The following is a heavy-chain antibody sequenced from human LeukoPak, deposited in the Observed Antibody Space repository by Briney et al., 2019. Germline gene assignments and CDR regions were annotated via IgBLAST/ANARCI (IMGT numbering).Heavy chain of an antibody. J-gene: IGHJ5*02. V-gene: IGHV4-4*07. CDR3: ARGLNCSGGRCWFDP. CDR2: IYTSGST. Sequence: SETLSLTCTVSGGSISNYFWSCIRQPAGKGLEWIGRIYTSGSTKYNPSLKSRVTMSVDTSMNHFSLKPSSVTAADTAIYYCARGLNCSGGRCWFDPWGQGTLVTVSS. D-gene: IGHD2-15*01. CDR1: GGSISNYF.